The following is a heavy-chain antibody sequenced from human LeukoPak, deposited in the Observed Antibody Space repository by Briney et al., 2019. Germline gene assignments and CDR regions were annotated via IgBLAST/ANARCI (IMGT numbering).Heavy chain of an antibody. CDR1: GLIFSGSA. Sequence: GGSLRLSCAASGLIFSGSAMHWVRQAPGKGLEWVGRLRSKANNYATGYATSVIGRFTISRDDSKNTRYLEMNNLKIEDTAVYFCTSQAGYSSSWETWGQGTLVTVSS. J-gene: IGHJ5*02. CDR2: LRSKANNYAT. D-gene: IGHD6-13*01. V-gene: IGHV3-73*01. CDR3: TSQAGYSSSWET.